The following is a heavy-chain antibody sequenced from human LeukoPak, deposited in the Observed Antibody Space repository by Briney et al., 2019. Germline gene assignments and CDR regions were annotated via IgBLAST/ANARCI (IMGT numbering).Heavy chain of an antibody. V-gene: IGHV4-59*12. CDR1: GGSISSYY. J-gene: IGHJ5*02. D-gene: IGHD2-15*01. Sequence: PSETLSLTCTVPGGSISSYYWSWIRQPPGKGLEWIGYIYYSGSTNYNPSLKSRVTISVDTSKNQFSLKLSPVTAADTAVYYCASTYPYCSGGGCYWFDPWGQGTLVTVSS. CDR3: ASTYPYCSGGGCYWFDP. CDR2: IYYSGST.